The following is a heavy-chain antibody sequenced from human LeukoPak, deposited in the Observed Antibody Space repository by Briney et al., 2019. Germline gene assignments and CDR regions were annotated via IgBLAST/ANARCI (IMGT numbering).Heavy chain of an antibody. J-gene: IGHJ6*02. CDR2: INHCGSP. Sequence: PSETLSLTCAVYGGPFSGYYWRWIPQPPGKGLEGIGEINHCGSPHQNPSLKSRVTISVDTSNHPFSLKLSSVTAADPAVYYCARGLRTVSGATTYSYNGMDAWGHGTTVTVSS. V-gene: IGHV4-34*01. CDR1: GGPFSGYY. D-gene: IGHD1-26*01. CDR3: ARGLRTVSGATTYSYNGMDA.